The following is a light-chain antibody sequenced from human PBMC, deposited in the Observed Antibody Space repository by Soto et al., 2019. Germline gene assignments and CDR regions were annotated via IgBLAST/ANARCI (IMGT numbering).Light chain of an antibody. Sequence: EIVLTQSPGTLSLSPAERATLSCRASQSDNNFYLAWYQQKPGQAPRLLIYDASSRATGIPDRFSGSGSGTDFTLTISRVEPEDFAVYYCQKYGNSLTFGGGTKVEIK. CDR1: QSDNNFY. J-gene: IGKJ4*01. V-gene: IGKV3-20*01. CDR3: QKYGNSLT. CDR2: DAS.